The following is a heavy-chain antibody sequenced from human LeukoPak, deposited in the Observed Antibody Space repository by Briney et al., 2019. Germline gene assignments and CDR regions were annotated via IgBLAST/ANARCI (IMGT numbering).Heavy chain of an antibody. V-gene: IGHV3-7*01. J-gene: IGHJ4*02. CDR1: GLRFGDYW. CDR3: ARVGAWDLQRVFDY. Sequence: GGSLRLSCAASGLRFGDYWMTWARHVPGKGLEWVANIKQDGAEKHYAESVEGRFIISRDNAKNSLYLEMDSLKVEDTGVYYCARVGAWDLQRVFDYWGQGTLVTVSS. CDR2: IKQDGAEK. D-gene: IGHD1-26*01.